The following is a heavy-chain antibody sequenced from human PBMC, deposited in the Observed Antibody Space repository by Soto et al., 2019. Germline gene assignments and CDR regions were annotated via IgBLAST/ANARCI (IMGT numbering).Heavy chain of an antibody. D-gene: IGHD3-10*01. V-gene: IGHV4-61*01. CDR2: IYYSGST. CDR3: VSGSSWFGELGGMDV. Sequence: QVQLQESGPGLVKPSETLSLTCTVSGGSVSSGSYYWSWIRQPPGKGLEWIGYIYYSGSTNYNPSLKSRVTISVDTSKNQFSLKLSSVTAADTAVYYCVSGSSWFGELGGMDVWGQGTTVTVSS. J-gene: IGHJ6*02. CDR1: GGSVSSGSYY.